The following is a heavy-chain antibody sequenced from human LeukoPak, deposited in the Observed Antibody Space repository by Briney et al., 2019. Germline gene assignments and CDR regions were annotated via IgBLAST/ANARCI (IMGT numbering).Heavy chain of an antibody. J-gene: IGHJ6*04. CDR2: IYYSGNT. Sequence: PSETLSLTCTVSGGSISSGDYYWSWIRQPPWKGLEWIGYIYYSGNTYYNPSLKSRITISIDTSKNQFSLKLSSVTAADTAVYFCARDPPAYGDYSRGYGMDVWGRGTTVIVSS. CDR1: GGSISSGDYY. CDR3: ARDPPAYGDYSRGYGMDV. V-gene: IGHV4-30-4*01. D-gene: IGHD4-17*01.